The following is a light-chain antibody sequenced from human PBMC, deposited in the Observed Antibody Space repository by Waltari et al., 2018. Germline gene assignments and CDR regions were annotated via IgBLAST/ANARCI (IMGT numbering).Light chain of an antibody. CDR3: QQYNSYSLLT. J-gene: IGKJ4*01. Sequence: DIQLTQSPSTLSASVGDRVTITCRASQSISNWVAWYQQKPGKAPKRLIYKASTLESGVPSRFSGSGSGTEFTLTISSLQPDDFATYYCQQYNSYSLLTFGGGTKVEIK. CDR2: KAS. V-gene: IGKV1-5*03. CDR1: QSISNW.